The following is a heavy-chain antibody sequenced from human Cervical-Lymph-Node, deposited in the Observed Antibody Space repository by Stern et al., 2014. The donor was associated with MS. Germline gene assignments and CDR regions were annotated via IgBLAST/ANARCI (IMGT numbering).Heavy chain of an antibody. CDR1: GDTFTLFT. CDR3: ARDTSVLGIDV. Sequence: QLVQSGAEVKKPGSSVKVSCKASGDTFTLFTYTWVRQAPGQGLEWMGRIIPILEMTNYAQQFQGRLTITADKPTSTVAMELRSLRSDDTAVYFCARDTSVLGIDVWGQGTLVTVSS. CDR2: IIPILEMT. J-gene: IGHJ3*01. D-gene: IGHD3-3*01. V-gene: IGHV1-69*09.